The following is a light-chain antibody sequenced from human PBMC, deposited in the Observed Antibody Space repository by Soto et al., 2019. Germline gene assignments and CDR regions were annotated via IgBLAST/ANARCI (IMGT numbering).Light chain of an antibody. J-gene: IGKJ5*01. Sequence: IQVTQAPSTLSGSVGYRVAVTFRASQSISSYLNWYQQKPGNAPKLLIYAASSLQSGVPSRFSGRGSGTDFTLTISSLQPEDFATYFWQQSYGTPTFGQGTRLEIK. CDR3: QQSYGTPT. CDR1: QSISSY. V-gene: IGKV1-39*01. CDR2: AAS.